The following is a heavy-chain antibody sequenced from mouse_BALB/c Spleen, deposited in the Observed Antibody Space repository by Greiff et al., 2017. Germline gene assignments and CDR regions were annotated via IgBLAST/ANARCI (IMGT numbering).Heavy chain of an antibody. J-gene: IGHJ4*01. CDR3: ARTEGYYYAMDY. CDR2: IWSGGST. CDR1: GFSLTSYG. V-gene: IGHV2-2*02. Sequence: VKLVESGPGLVQPSQSLSITCTVSGFSLTSYGVHWVRQSPGKGLEWLGVIWSGGSTDYNAAFISRLSISKDNSKSQVFFKMNSLQANDTAIYYCARTEGYYYAMDYWGQGTSVTVSS.